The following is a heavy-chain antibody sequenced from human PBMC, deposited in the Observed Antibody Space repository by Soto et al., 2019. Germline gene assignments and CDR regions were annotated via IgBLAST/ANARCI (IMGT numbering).Heavy chain of an antibody. CDR2: IYYSGST. J-gene: IGHJ6*02. CDR1: GGSVSSGSYY. D-gene: IGHD1-1*01. Sequence: QVQLQESGPGLVKPSETLSLTCTVSGGSVSSGSYYWSWIRQPPGKGLEWIGYIYYSGSTNYNPSLKSRVTRSVDTSKNQFSLKLSSVTAADTAVYYCARGKNGRGYYYGMDVWGQGTTVTVSS. CDR3: ARGKNGRGYYYGMDV. V-gene: IGHV4-61*01.